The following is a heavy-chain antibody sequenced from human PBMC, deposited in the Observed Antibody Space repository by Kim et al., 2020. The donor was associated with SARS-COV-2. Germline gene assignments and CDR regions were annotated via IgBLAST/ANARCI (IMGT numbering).Heavy chain of an antibody. CDR3: ATQGGRGGYSYAWDYWYFDL. Sequence: ASVKVSCKASGYTFTGYYMHWVRQAPGQGLEWMGRINPNSGGTNYAQKFQGRVTMTRDTSISTAYMELSRLRSDDTAVYYCATQGGRGGYSYAWDYWYFDLWGRGTLVTVSS. V-gene: IGHV1-2*06. D-gene: IGHD5-18*01. J-gene: IGHJ2*01. CDR1: GYTFTGYY. CDR2: INPNSGGT.